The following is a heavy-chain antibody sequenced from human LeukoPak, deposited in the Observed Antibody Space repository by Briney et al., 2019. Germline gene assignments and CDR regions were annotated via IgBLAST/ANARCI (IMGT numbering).Heavy chain of an antibody. V-gene: IGHV5-51*01. CDR3: ARQPGAGWFDP. CDR2: IYPGDSDT. D-gene: IGHD3-10*01. CDR1: GYSFITYW. Sequence: GESLQISCQGSGYSFITYWIGWVRQMPGKGLEWMGIIYPGDSDTRYSPSFQGQVTISADKSISTVYLQWGSLKASDTAMYYCARQPGAGWFDPWGQGTLVTVSS. J-gene: IGHJ5*02.